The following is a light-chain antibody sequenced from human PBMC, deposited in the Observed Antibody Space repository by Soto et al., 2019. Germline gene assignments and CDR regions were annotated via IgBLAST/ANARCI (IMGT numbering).Light chain of an antibody. J-gene: IGKJ2*01. CDR2: DAS. V-gene: IGKV4-1*01. CDR1: RTVLSTSNNKSY. CDR3: HQCYSSPYS. Sequence: DIAMTQSPDSLVVSLGERATINCKSGRTVLSTSNNKSYLAWYQQRPGQPPKVLMYDASTRASGVPDRFIGRGSATEFTLTVAGLQPEDVAVYYCHQCYSSPYSFGQGTRLEI.